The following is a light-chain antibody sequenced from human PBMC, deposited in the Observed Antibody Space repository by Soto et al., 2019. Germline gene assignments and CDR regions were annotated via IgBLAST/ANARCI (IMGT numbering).Light chain of an antibody. CDR2: GAS. CDR1: QSVSFN. CDR3: QHYGNSLWT. V-gene: IGKV3-20*01. J-gene: IGKJ1*01. Sequence: EIIMTQSPATLSVSPGERVTLSCRASQSVSFNLVWYQQKPGQAPRLLIYGASSRATDIPDRFSGSGSGTDFTLTISRLEPEDFAIYYCQHYGNSLWTFGQGTKVDI.